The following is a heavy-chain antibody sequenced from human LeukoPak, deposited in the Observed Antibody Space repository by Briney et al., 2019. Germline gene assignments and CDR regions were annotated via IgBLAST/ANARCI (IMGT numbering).Heavy chain of an antibody. D-gene: IGHD6-19*01. J-gene: IGHJ3*02. Sequence: ASVKVSCKASGYTFTNYPMNWVRQAPGQGLEWMGWTSPYNGNTKYAQKLQGRVTITTDTSTSTAYMEVRSLRSDDTAVFYCAREAPVAAGSDAFDIWGQGTMVTVSS. V-gene: IGHV1-18*01. CDR1: GYTFTNYP. CDR2: TSPYNGNT. CDR3: AREAPVAAGSDAFDI.